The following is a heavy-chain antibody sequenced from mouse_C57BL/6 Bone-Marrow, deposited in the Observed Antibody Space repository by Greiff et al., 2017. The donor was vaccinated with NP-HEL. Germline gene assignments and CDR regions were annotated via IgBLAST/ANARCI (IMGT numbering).Heavy chain of an antibody. J-gene: IGHJ2*01. V-gene: IGHV10-3*01. CDR3: VREGITTDYFDY. D-gene: IGHD1-1*01. Sequence: VQLQQSGGGLVQPKGSLKLSCAASGFTFNTYAMHWVRQAPGKGLEWVAGIRSKSSNYATYYADSVKDRFTISRDDSQSMLYLQMNNLKTEDTAMYYCVREGITTDYFDYWGQGTTLTVSS. CDR2: IRSKSSNYAT. CDR1: GFTFNTYA.